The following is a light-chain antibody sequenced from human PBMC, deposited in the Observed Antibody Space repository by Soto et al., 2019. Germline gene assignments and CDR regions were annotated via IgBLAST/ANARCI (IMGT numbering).Light chain of an antibody. Sequence: EIVMTQSPATLSVSPLEIATLSFRAIQSVSINLAWYQQKPGQAPRLLIYGASSRATGIPARFSGSGSGTEFTLTISSLQSEDSAVYYCQQYGSSPRTFGQGTKVDIK. V-gene: IGKV3-15*01. CDR3: QQYGSSPRT. J-gene: IGKJ1*01. CDR1: QSVSIN. CDR2: GAS.